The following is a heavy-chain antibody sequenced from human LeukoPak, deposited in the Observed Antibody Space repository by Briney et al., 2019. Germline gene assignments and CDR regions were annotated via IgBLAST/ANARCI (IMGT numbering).Heavy chain of an antibody. J-gene: IGHJ3*01. CDR1: GVSITIGTW. Sequence: PSETLSLTCAVSGVSITIGTWWTWVRPAPGQGLEWIGEVYYSGSPNYNSSLKNRVTISRDKTKNQFLLNLTSVTAADTAVYYCARGPRKWGQGTMVTVSS. CDR2: VYYSGSP. CDR3: ARGPRK. V-gene: IGHV4-4*02.